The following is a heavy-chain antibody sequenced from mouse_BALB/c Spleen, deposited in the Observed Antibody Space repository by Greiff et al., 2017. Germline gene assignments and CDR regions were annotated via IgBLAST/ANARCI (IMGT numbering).Heavy chain of an antibody. CDR1: GFTFSSFG. Sequence: EVHLVESGGGLVQPGGSRKLSCAASGFTFSSFGMHWVRQAPEKGLEWVAYISSGSSTIYYADTVKGRFTISRDNPKNTLFLQMTSLRSEDTAMYYCARSGWDEGYFDYWGQGTTLTVSS. J-gene: IGHJ2*01. CDR3: ARSGWDEGYFDY. V-gene: IGHV5-17*02. CDR2: ISSGSSTI. D-gene: IGHD3-1*01.